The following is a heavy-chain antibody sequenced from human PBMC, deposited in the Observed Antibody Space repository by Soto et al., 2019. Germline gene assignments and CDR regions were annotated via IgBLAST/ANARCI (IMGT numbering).Heavy chain of an antibody. D-gene: IGHD2-21*01. CDR3: ERGGGNTVIEDPVDI. CDR1: GRSITSGSYY. V-gene: IGHV4-31*03. J-gene: IGHJ3*02. CDR2: INYAGTS. Sequence: QVQLQESGPGLVKSSQTLSLTCKVSGRSITSGSYYWSWIRQLPGKGLEWIACINYAGTSDYNPSLKIRLTMSLDASKNQVSLRLTSMTAADTAVYYCERGGGNTVIEDPVDIWGQGTVVTVSS.